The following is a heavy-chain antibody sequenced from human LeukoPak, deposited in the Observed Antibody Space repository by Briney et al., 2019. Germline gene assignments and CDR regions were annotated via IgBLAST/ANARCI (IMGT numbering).Heavy chain of an antibody. J-gene: IGHJ4*02. CDR3: ARHTGSGWHFDY. V-gene: IGHV4-39*01. CDR1: GGSISSSSYY. D-gene: IGHD6-19*01. Sequence: PSETLSLTCTVSGGSISSSSYYWGWIRQPPGKGLEWIGSIYYSGSTYYNPSLKIRVPISLETSKNHFSLKLSSVTAADTAVYYCARHTGSGWHFDYWGQGTLVTVSS. CDR2: IYYSGST.